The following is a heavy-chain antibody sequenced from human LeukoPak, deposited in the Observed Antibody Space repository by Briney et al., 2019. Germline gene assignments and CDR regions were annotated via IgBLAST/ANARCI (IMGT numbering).Heavy chain of an antibody. D-gene: IGHD6-19*01. CDR1: GFTFSTYS. J-gene: IGHJ4*02. Sequence: GESLRLSCAASGFTFSTYSMTWVRQGPGKGLEWVSSIYPNGGSTFYADSVKGRFTISRDNSKNTLYLQMSSLRTEDTAIYYCTKDVVPDSGWDLDYWRQGTLVTVSS. CDR2: IYPNGGST. V-gene: IGHV3-23*01. CDR3: TKDVVPDSGWDLDY.